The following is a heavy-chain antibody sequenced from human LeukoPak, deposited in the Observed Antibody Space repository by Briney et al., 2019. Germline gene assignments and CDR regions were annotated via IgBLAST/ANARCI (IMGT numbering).Heavy chain of an antibody. J-gene: IGHJ6*04. CDR3: AELGITMIGGV. Sequence: PGGSLRLSCAASGFTFSSYWMSWVRQAPGKGLEWVANIKQDGSERYYVDSVKGRFTISRDNAKNSLYLQMNSLRAEDTAVYYCAELGITMIGGVWGKGTTVTISS. CDR1: GFTFSSYW. D-gene: IGHD3-10*02. CDR2: IKQDGSER. V-gene: IGHV3-7*01.